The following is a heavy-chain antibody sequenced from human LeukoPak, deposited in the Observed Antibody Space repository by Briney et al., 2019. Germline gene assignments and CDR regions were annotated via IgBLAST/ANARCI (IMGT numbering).Heavy chain of an antibody. CDR1: GGSISSYY. J-gene: IGHJ4*02. Sequence: SETLSLTCTVSGGSISSYYWSCTRQPPGKGLEWIGYIYNSGITNYNPSLKSRVTISVDTSKNQFFLKVSSVTAADTALYFCERVLSCSYYDYWGQGAQVTVSS. V-gene: IGHV4-59*01. CDR2: IYNSGIT. CDR3: ERVLSCSYYDY. D-gene: IGHD2/OR15-2a*01.